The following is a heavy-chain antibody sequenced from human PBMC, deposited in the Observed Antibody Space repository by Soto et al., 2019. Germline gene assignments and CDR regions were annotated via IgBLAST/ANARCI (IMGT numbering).Heavy chain of an antibody. J-gene: IGHJ6*02. CDR3: ARYRTAVAGHYYYYGMDV. Sequence: ASVKVSCKASGYTFTSYYMHWVRQAPGQGLEWMGIINPSGGSTSYAQKFQGRVTMTRDASTSTVYMELSSLRSEDTAVYYCARYRTAVAGHYYYYGMDVWGQGTTVSVSS. CDR2: INPSGGST. CDR1: GYTFTSYY. D-gene: IGHD6-19*01. V-gene: IGHV1-46*01.